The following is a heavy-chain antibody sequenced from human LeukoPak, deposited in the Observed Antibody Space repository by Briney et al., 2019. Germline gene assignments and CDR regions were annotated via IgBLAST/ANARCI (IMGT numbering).Heavy chain of an antibody. D-gene: IGHD3-16*01. V-gene: IGHV3-21*01. CDR3: ARDQTLFGYFDY. CDR2: ISSDSNYI. Sequence: GGSLRLSCAASGFTFSTYSMNWVRQAPGKGLEWVSSISSDSNYIYYADSLKGRFTISRDNAKNSLYLQMISLRAEDTAVYYCARDQTLFGYFDYWGQGTLVTVSS. CDR1: GFTFSTYS. J-gene: IGHJ4*02.